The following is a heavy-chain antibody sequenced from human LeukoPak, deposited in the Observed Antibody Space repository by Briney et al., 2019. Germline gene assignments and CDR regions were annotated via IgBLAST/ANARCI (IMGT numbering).Heavy chain of an antibody. CDR3: ATIIVGATTFDY. CDR2: ISSSSSTI. Sequence: GGSLRLSCAASGFTFSSYSMNWVRQAPGRGLEWDSYISSSSSTIYYADSVKGRFTISRDNAKNSLYLQMNSLRDEDTAVYYCATIIVGATTFDYWGQGTLVTVSS. J-gene: IGHJ4*02. V-gene: IGHV3-48*02. CDR1: GFTFSSYS. D-gene: IGHD1-26*01.